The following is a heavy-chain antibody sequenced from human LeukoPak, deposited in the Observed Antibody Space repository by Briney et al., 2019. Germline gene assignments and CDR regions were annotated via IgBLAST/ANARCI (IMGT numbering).Heavy chain of an antibody. CDR1: GVSLSDSY. CDR3: ATNALLVPSTFDS. J-gene: IGHJ4*02. V-gene: IGHV4-59*12. CDR2: VSDRGGA. Sequence: SETLSLTCSVSGVSLSDSYWSWIRQSPGKAMEWIGYVSDRGGASYNPSLKGRVTISPDTSKNQFSLKLNSVTAADTAVYYCATNALLVPSTFDSWGRGTLVTVSS. D-gene: IGHD6-6*01.